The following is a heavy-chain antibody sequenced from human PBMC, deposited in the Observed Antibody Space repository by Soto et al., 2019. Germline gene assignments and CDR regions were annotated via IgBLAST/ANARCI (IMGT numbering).Heavy chain of an antibody. J-gene: IGHJ4*02. CDR1: GFTFSGYN. Sequence: QVQMVESGGGLVKPGGSLRLSCAASGFTFSGYNVSWILQAPGKGLEWVSYITSSGRNTFDAGSVKGRFTISRDNTMNLLYLQMNSLSAEDTAVYYCARRGTSSSAYRFDHWGQGTLVTVSS. CDR3: ARRGTSSSAYRFDH. V-gene: IGHV3-11*01. CDR2: ITSSGRNT. D-gene: IGHD6-6*01.